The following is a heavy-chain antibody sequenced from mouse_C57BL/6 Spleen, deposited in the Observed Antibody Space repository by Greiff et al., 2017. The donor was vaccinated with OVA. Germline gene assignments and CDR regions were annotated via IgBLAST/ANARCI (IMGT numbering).Heavy chain of an antibody. CDR2: IRSKSNNYAT. V-gene: IGHV10-1*01. Sequence: EVQLVESGGGLVQPKGSLKLSCAASGFSFNTYAMNWVRQAPGKGLEWVARIRSKSNNYATYYADSVKDRFTISRDDSESMLYLQMNNLKTEDTAMYYCVRQGTGRYYFDYWGQGTTLTVSS. CDR1: GFSFNTYA. CDR3: VRQGTGRYYFDY. D-gene: IGHD4-1*01. J-gene: IGHJ2*01.